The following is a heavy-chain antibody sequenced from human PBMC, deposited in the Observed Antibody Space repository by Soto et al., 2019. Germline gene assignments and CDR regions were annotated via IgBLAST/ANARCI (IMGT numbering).Heavy chain of an antibody. Sequence: GGSLRLSCAASGFTFSSYWMSWVRQAPGKGLEWVANIKQDGSEKYYVDSVKGRFTISRDNAKNSLYLQMNSLRAEDTAVYYCARDKVWATLHDAVFDYWGQGTLVTVSS. CDR3: ARDKVWATLHDAVFDY. CDR2: IKQDGSEK. V-gene: IGHV3-7*01. CDR1: GFTFSSYW. J-gene: IGHJ4*02. D-gene: IGHD5-12*01.